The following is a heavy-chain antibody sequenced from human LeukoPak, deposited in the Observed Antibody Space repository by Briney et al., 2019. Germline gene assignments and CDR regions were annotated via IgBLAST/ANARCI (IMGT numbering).Heavy chain of an antibody. V-gene: IGHV3-48*01. CDR2: ISSSSSTI. Sequence: GGSLRLSCAASGFTFSSYSMNWVRQAPGKGLEWVSYISSSSSTIYYADSVKGRFSISRDNSKNTLYLQMGSLRAEDMAVYYCARGNYYYYYGMDVWGQGTTVTVSS. CDR3: ARGNYYYYYGMDV. J-gene: IGHJ6*02. CDR1: GFTFSSYS.